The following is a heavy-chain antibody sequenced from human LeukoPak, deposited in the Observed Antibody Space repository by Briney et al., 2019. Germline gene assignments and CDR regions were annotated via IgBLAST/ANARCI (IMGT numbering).Heavy chain of an antibody. Sequence: PGGSLRLSCAASGFTFSSYSMNWVRQAPGKGLEWVSSISSSSSYIYYADSVKGRFTISRDNSKNTLYLQMNSLRAEDTAVYYCARCPLPYYYYYMDVWGKGTTVTVSS. J-gene: IGHJ6*03. V-gene: IGHV3-21*04. CDR1: GFTFSSYS. CDR3: ARCPLPYYYYYMDV. CDR2: ISSSSSYI.